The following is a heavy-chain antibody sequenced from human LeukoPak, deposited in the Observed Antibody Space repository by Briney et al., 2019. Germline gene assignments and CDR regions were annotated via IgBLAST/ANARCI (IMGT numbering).Heavy chain of an antibody. CDR2: ISYNGIT. J-gene: IGHJ5*02. V-gene: IGHV4-39*01. Sequence: SATLSLTCSVSGDSIRTNNYFWRWIRQPPGMGLEWIGGISYNGITYYNPSLKSRASVSVDTSKNQFSLNLNSVTAADTAIYYCARRPGHTWDMGNWFDPWGQGTLVTVSS. D-gene: IGHD1-26*01. CDR1: GDSIRTNNYF. CDR3: ARRPGHTWDMGNWFDP.